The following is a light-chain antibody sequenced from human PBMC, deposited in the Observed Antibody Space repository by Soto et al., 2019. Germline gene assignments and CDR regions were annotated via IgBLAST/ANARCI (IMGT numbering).Light chain of an antibody. Sequence: EIVLTQSPVTLSLSPGERATLSCRASQSVGSYLAWLQQKPGQAPRLLIYDASKRATGIPGRFSGSGSGTDFILTISSLEPEDFATYYCQKYNRAPYTFGQGTKLEIK. CDR2: DAS. CDR1: QSVGSY. J-gene: IGKJ2*01. V-gene: IGKV3-11*01. CDR3: QKYNRAPYT.